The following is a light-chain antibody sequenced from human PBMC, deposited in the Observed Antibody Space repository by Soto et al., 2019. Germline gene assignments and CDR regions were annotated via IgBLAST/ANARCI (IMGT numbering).Light chain of an antibody. Sequence: QSALTQPASVSGSPGQSITISCTGTSSDVGGYNYVSWYQQHPGKAPKLMIYDVSNRPSGVSNRFSGSKSGNTASLTISGLLAEDEADYYCSSYTSRTVVFGGGTKVTVL. CDR2: DVS. CDR1: SSDVGGYNY. CDR3: SSYTSRTVV. J-gene: IGLJ2*01. V-gene: IGLV2-14*01.